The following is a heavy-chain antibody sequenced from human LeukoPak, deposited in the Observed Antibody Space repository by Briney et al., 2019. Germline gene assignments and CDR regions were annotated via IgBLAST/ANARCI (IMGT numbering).Heavy chain of an antibody. D-gene: IGHD3-10*01. CDR3: AMPSMVRGDSGYYFYY. J-gene: IGHJ4*02. CDR2: IYPGDSDT. CDR1: GYGFSSYW. V-gene: IGHV5-51*01. Sequence: NLGESLKISCKGSGYGFSSYWIRWVRQMPGKGLEWMGIIYPGDSDTRYSPSFQGQVTISADKSISTTYLQWSSLRASDTAMYYCAMPSMVRGDSGYYFYYWGQGTLVTVSS.